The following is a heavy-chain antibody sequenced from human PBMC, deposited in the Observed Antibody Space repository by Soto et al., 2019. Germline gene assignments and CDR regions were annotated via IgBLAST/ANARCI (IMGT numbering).Heavy chain of an antibody. CDR1: GFSFHDAW. CDR3: AREHSGYGLRNYYYYYGMDV. V-gene: IGHV3-66*01. Sequence: GGSLRLSCAASGFSFHDAWMNWVRQAPGKGLEWVSVIYSGGSTYYADSVKGRFTISRDNSKNTLYLQMNSLRAEDTAVYYCAREHSGYGLRNYYYYYGMDVWGQGTTVTVSS. D-gene: IGHD5-12*01. CDR2: IYSGGST. J-gene: IGHJ6*02.